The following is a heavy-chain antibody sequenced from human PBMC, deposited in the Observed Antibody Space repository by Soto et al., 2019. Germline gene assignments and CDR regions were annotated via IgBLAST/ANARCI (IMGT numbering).Heavy chain of an antibody. V-gene: IGHV3-66*01. Sequence: PGGSLRLCCAASGFTVSSNYVSWVRQEQGKGLEWVSVIYSGGSTYYADSVKGRFTISRDNSKNTLYLQMNSLRAEDTAVYYCARSRLDDFWSGYFDYWVQRTLVTVSS. D-gene: IGHD3-3*01. J-gene: IGHJ4*02. CDR1: GFTVSSNY. CDR2: IYSGGST. CDR3: ARSRLDDFWSGYFDY.